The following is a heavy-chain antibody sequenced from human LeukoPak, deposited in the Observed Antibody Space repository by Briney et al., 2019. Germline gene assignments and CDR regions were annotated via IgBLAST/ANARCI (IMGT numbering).Heavy chain of an antibody. D-gene: IGHD3-22*01. J-gene: IGHJ4*02. CDR1: GGSISSSSYY. CDR3: ARASESYYDSSGYYPH. Sequence: RPSETLSLTCTVSGGSISSSSYYWGWIRQPPGKGLEWIGSIYYSGSTYCNPSLKSRVTISVDTSKNQFSLKLSSVTAADTAVYYCARASESYYDSSGYYPHWGQGTLVTVSS. V-gene: IGHV4-39*07. CDR2: IYYSGST.